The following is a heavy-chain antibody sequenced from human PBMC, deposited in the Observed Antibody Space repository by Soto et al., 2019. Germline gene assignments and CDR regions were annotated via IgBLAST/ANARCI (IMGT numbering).Heavy chain of an antibody. CDR1: ADSSTISNSY. D-gene: IGHD1-1*01. Sequence: ASETLSLTCTASADSSTISNSYWGWLRQPPGKGLQWIGSSSYNGGTFYNPSLKGRVAISVDTSKKQSSLQVTSVTAADTAVYYCARHRIEVVWRGFDFWGQGSPVTVSS. CDR3: ARHRIEVVWRGFDF. V-gene: IGHV4-39*01. J-gene: IGHJ4*02. CDR2: SSYNGGT.